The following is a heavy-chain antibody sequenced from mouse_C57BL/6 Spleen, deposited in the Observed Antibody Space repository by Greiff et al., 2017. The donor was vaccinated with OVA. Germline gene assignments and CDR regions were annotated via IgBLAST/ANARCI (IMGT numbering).Heavy chain of an antibody. CDR1: GYTFTDYE. V-gene: IGHV1-15*01. Sequence: VKLVESGAELVRPGASVTLSCKASGYTFTDYEMHWVKQTPVHGLEWIGAIDPETGGTAYNQKFKGKAILTADKSSSTAYMELRSLTSEDSAVYYCTRESILSNFDYWGQGTTLTVSS. CDR2: IDPETGGT. D-gene: IGHD1-1*01. CDR3: TRESILSNFDY. J-gene: IGHJ2*01.